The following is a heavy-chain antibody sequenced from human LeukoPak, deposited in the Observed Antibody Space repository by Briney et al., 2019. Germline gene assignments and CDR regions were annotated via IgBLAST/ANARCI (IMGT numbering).Heavy chain of an antibody. V-gene: IGHV3-66*01. CDR1: GGSISSYY. CDR3: ARDFRGSYDY. CDR2: IYSGGST. D-gene: IGHD1-26*01. Sequence: ETLSLTCTVSGGSISSYYWSWIRQPPGKGLEWVSVIYSGGSTYYTDSVKGRFTISRDNSKNTLYLQMNSLRAEDTAVYYCARDFRGSYDYWGQGTLVTVSP. J-gene: IGHJ4*02.